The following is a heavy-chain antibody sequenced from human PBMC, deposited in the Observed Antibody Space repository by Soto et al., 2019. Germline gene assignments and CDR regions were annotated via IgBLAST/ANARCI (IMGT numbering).Heavy chain of an antibody. Sequence: SVKVSCKXSGGTFSSYAISWVRQAPGQGLEWMGGIIPIFGTANYAQKFQGRVTITADESTSTAYMELSSLRSEDTAVYYCARVTYYYDSSGYKSSYYYYGMDVWGQGTTVTVSS. CDR3: ARVTYYYDSSGYKSSYYYYGMDV. J-gene: IGHJ6*02. CDR2: IIPIFGTA. V-gene: IGHV1-69*13. D-gene: IGHD3-22*01. CDR1: GGTFSSYA.